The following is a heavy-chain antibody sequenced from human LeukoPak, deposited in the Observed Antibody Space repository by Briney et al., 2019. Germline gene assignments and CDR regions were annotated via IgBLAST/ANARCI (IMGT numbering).Heavy chain of an antibody. V-gene: IGHV3-23*01. Sequence: GGSLRLSCAASGFTFSNFGMTWVRQAPGKGLEWVSGISGTGSNTYYADSMKGRFTISRDNSKNTLYLQMNSLRAEDTAVYYCAKDRYYSSSLSAPTDYWGQGTLVTVSS. CDR2: ISGTGSNT. J-gene: IGHJ4*02. D-gene: IGHD6-6*01. CDR1: GFTFSNFG. CDR3: AKDRYYSSSLSAPTDY.